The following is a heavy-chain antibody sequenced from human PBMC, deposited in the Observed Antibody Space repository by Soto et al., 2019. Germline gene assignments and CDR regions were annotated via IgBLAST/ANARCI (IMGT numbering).Heavy chain of an antibody. CDR1: GFTFSNAW. CDR3: TRFSYDFWSGYRGFDP. J-gene: IGHJ5*02. CDR2: IKSKTDGGTT. D-gene: IGHD3-3*01. Sequence: EVQLVESGGGLVKPGGSLRLSCAASGFTFSNAWMSWVRQAPGKGLELVGRIKSKTDGGTTDYAAPVKGRFTISRDDSTNTLDLQMNSLKTEDTAVYYCTRFSYDFWSGYRGFDPWGQGTLVTVSS. V-gene: IGHV3-15*01.